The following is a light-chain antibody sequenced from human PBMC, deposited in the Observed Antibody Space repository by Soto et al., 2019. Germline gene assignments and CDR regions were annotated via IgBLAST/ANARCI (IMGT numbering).Light chain of an antibody. Sequence: IQMTQSPSSLSASVGNRLNITCRASQTIDNFLIWYQQQPGQAPKLLVYAASSLHSGVPSRFSGSGSGTDFTLTISNLLPEDFATYYCHQTYTVLWTFGQGTRVEIK. CDR2: AAS. CDR3: HQTYTVLWT. J-gene: IGKJ1*01. V-gene: IGKV1-39*01. CDR1: QTIDNF.